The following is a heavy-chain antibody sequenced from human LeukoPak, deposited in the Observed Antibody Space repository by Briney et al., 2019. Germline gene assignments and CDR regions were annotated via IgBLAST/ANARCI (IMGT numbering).Heavy chain of an antibody. CDR2: IDPGDSYT. CDR1: GYSVTSYG. D-gene: IGHD2-2*01. Sequence: GGSLKISVKGSGYSVTSYGSGCVRQRPGKGRESMGIIDPGDSYTRYIASCQCHVTISADKSISTAYLQCSSLKASDTAMYYCVRTKNAYCSSSSCVFAGFAPWGQGTLVTVSS. J-gene: IGHJ5*02. V-gene: IGHV5-51*01. CDR3: VRTKNAYCSSSSCVFAGFAP.